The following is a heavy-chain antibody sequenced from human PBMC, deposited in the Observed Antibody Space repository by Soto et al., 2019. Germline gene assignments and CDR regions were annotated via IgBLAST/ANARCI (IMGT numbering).Heavy chain of an antibody. CDR2: IDNYGSST. V-gene: IGHV3-74*01. CDR1: GFTFSSYW. D-gene: IGHD5-12*01. CDR3: ARAKGVATSDY. Sequence: GGSLRLSCAASGFTFSSYWMHWVRQVPGKGLVWVSRIDNYGSSTTYADSVKGRFTISRDNAKNTLYLQMNSLRPEDTAVYYCARAKGVATSDYWGQGARVTVSS. J-gene: IGHJ4*02.